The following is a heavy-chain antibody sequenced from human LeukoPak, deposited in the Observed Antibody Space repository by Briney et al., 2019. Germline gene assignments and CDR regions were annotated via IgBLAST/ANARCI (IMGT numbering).Heavy chain of an antibody. D-gene: IGHD3/OR15-3a*01. V-gene: IGHV3-66*01. CDR3: GSASGGGGFWT. CDR1: GFTVSSNY. CDR2: IHSGGSI. Sequence: PGGSLRLSCAASGFTVSSNYMTWVRQAPGKGLEWVSFIHSGGSIDYADSVKGRFTISRDNYKNTLYLQMNSLRAEDTAVYYCGSASGGGGFWTRGQGALVTVSS. J-gene: IGHJ4*02.